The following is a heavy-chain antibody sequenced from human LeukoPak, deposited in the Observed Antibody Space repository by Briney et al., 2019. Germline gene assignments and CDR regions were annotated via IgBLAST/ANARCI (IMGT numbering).Heavy chain of an antibody. J-gene: IGHJ6*03. CDR3: ARMQDGYNDEPPMGGYYYYMDV. CDR2: MNPNSGNT. V-gene: IGHV1-8*03. D-gene: IGHD5-24*01. CDR1: GYTFTSYA. Sequence: EASVKVSCKASGYTFTSYAMNWVRQATGQGLEWMGWMNPNSGNTGYAQKFQGRVTITRNTSISTAYIELSSLRSEDTAVYYCARMQDGYNDEPPMGGYYYYMDVWGKGTTVTVSS.